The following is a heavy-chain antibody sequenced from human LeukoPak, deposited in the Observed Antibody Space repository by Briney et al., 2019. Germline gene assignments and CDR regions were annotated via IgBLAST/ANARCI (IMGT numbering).Heavy chain of an antibody. CDR3: ARDEYSSSLYGVDV. J-gene: IGHJ6*02. V-gene: IGHV3-33*01. CDR1: GFTFSSYG. Sequence: GGSLRLSCAASGFTFSSYGMHWVRQAPGKGLEWVAVIWYDGSNKYYADSVKGRFTISRDNSKNTLYLQMNSLRAEDTAVYYCARDEYSSSLYGVDVWGQGTTVTVSS. D-gene: IGHD6-13*01. CDR2: IWYDGSNK.